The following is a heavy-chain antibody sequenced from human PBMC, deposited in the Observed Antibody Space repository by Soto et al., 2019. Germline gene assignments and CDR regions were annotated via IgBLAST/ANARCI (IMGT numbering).Heavy chain of an antibody. Sequence: EVQLVESGGGLVQPGGSLRLSCAASGFTFSSYWMSWVRQAPGKGLEWVANIKQDGSEKYYVDSVKGRFTITRDNAKNSLYLQMNSLRAEDTAVYYCARGSYSSGWYYFDYWGQGTLVTVSS. J-gene: IGHJ4*02. V-gene: IGHV3-7*01. CDR1: GFTFSSYW. D-gene: IGHD6-19*01. CDR2: IKQDGSEK. CDR3: ARGSYSSGWYYFDY.